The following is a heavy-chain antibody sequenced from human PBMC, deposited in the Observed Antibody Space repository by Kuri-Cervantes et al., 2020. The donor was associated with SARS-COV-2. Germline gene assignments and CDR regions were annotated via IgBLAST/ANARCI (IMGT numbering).Heavy chain of an antibody. D-gene: IGHD5-18*01. Sequence: KISCAASGFTFSSYAISWVRQAPGQGLEWMGGIIPIFGTANYAQKFQGRVTITADESTSTAYMELSSLRSEDTAVYYCARDQERRGYSYGYSISSWGQGTLVTVSS. CDR2: IIPIFGTA. CDR1: GFTFSSYA. J-gene: IGHJ4*02. CDR3: ARDQERRGYSYGYSISS. V-gene: IGHV1-69*01.